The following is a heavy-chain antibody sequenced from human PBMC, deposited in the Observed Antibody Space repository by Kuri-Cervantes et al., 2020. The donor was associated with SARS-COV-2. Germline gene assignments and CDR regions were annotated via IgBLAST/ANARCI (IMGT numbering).Heavy chain of an antibody. D-gene: IGHD2-21*01. V-gene: IGHV1-18*01. CDR1: GYTFTSYG. CDR2: ISAYNGNT. Sequence: ASVKVSCKASGYTFTSYGISWVRQAPGQGLEWMGWISAYNGNTNYAQKLQGRVTMTTDTSTSTAYMELRSLTSEDTAIYYCYCAPKEGFDSWGQGTLVTVSS. J-gene: IGHJ4*02. CDR3: YCAPKEGFDS.